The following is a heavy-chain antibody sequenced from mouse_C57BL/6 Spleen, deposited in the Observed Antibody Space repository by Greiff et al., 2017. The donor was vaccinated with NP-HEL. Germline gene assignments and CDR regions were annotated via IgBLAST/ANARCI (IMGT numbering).Heavy chain of an antibody. D-gene: IGHD2-1*01. CDR1: GFTFSSYA. CDR3: AREGKAMDY. Sequence: EVKVVESGGGLVKPGGSLKLSCAASGFTFSSYAMSWVRQTPEKRLEWVATISDGGSYTYYPDNVKGRFTISRDNAKNNLYLQLSHLKSEDTAMYYCAREGKAMDYWGQGTSVTVSS. J-gene: IGHJ4*01. V-gene: IGHV5-4*01. CDR2: ISDGGSYT.